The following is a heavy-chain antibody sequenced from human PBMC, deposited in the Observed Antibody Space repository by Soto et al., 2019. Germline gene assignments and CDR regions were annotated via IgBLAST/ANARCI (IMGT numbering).Heavy chain of an antibody. D-gene: IGHD6-13*01. V-gene: IGHV4-59*01. J-gene: IGHJ4*02. CDR3: AAGEASSRNLAPYYLDF. CDR2: IHYSGTT. CDR1: GSSMRNYF. Sequence: SETLSLTCTVSGSSMRNYFWTWIRQPPGKGLEWIGYIHYSGTTSFFPSYNPSLRSRVTISEDTSKNQFSLKLLSVTTADTAVYFCAAGEASSRNLAPYYLDFWGQGTLVTVSS.